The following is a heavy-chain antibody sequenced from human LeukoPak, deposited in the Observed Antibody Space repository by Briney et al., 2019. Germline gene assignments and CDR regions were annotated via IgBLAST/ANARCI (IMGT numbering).Heavy chain of an antibody. CDR3: ASNLYSSGWYEAPFDY. D-gene: IGHD6-19*01. CDR2: IYSGGST. CDR1: GFTFSSYA. V-gene: IGHV3-53*01. J-gene: IGHJ4*02. Sequence: PGGSLRLSCAASGFTFSSYAMSWVRQAPGKGLEWVSVIYSGGSTYYADSVKGRFTISRDNSKNTLYLQMNSLRAEDTAVYYCASNLYSSGWYEAPFDYWGQGTLVTVSS.